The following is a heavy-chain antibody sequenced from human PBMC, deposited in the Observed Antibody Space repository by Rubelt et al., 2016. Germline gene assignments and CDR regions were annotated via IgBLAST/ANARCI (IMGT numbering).Heavy chain of an antibody. CDR3: ARHPTALDIYYFDY. Sequence: QLQLQESGPGLVKPSETPSLTCTVSGASISSRSYFWGWIRQPPGKGLEWIGSTQNSGSTYYNAVLKSRATISVEPSKNQFSLKLSSVTAADTAVYYCARHPTALDIYYFDYWGQGTLVTVSS. V-gene: IGHV4-39*01. J-gene: IGHJ4*02. CDR2: TQNSGST. CDR1: GASISSRSYF. D-gene: IGHD5-18*01.